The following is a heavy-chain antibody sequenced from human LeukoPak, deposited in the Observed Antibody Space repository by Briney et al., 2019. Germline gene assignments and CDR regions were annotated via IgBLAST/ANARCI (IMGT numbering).Heavy chain of an antibody. CDR1: GGSFSGYY. J-gene: IGHJ4*02. Sequence: PSETLSLTCAVYGGSFSGYYWSWIRQPPGKGLEWIGEINHSGSTNYNPSLKSRVTISVDTSKNQLSLKLSSVTAADTAVYYCARGRGYSSGWYSHWGQGTLVTVSS. CDR2: INHSGST. CDR3: ARGRGYSSGWYSH. D-gene: IGHD6-19*01. V-gene: IGHV4-34*01.